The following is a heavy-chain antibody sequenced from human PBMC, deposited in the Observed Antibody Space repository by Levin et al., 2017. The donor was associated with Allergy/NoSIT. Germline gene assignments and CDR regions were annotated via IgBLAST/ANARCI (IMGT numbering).Heavy chain of an antibody. CDR1: GFSLSPSGVG. V-gene: IGHV2-5*01. CDR2: IYWNDIN. J-gene: IGHJ4*01. CDR3: VRSRDAYNYLINY. D-gene: IGHD5-24*01. Sequence: SGPTLVKPTQTLTLTCTFSGFSLSPSGVGVGWIRQPPGKALEWLAFIYWNDINPYNPSLRSRLTLAKDTSKNQVVLTMTNMDPVDTATYYCVRSRDAYNYLINYWGHGTLVTVSS.